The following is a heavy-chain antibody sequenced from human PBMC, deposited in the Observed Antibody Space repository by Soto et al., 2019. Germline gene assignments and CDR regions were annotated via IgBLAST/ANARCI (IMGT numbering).Heavy chain of an antibody. Sequence: QVQLQESGPGLVKPSQTLSLTCTVSGGSISSGGYYWSWIRQHPGKGLEWIGYIYYSGSSYYNPXXXXXXXXXXXXXXXXXXXXXXXXXXXXXXXXXXXXXXXXXXXDYWGQGTLVTVSS. V-gene: IGHV4-31*01. CDR3: XXXXXXXXXDY. CDR2: IYYSGSS. J-gene: IGHJ4*02. CDR1: GGSISSGGYY.